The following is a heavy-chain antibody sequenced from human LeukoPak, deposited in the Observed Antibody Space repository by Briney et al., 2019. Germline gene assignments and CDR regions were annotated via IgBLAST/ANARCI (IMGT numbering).Heavy chain of an antibody. CDR1: GGSFSGYY. V-gene: IGHV4-34*01. CDR2: INHSGST. CDR3: ARDGVNPASSYWYFDL. Sequence: SETLSLTCAVYGGSFSGYYWSWIRQPPGKGLEWIGEINHSGSTNYNPSLKSRVTISVDTSKNQFSLKLSSVTAADTAVYYCARDGVNPASSYWYFDLWGRGTLVTVSS. D-gene: IGHD4-17*01. J-gene: IGHJ2*01.